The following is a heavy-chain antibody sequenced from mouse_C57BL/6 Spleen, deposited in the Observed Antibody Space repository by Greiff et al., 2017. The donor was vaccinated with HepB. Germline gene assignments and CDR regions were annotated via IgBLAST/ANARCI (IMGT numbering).Heavy chain of an antibody. CDR1: GYTFTSYW. CDR3: ARRDYYSNLYAMDY. CDR2: IDPSDSYT. D-gene: IGHD2-5*01. Sequence: QVQLQQPGAELVKPGASVKLSCKASGYTFTSYWMQWVKQRPGQGLEWIGEIDPSDSYTNYNQKFKGKATLTVDTSSSTAYMQLSSLTSEDSAVYYCARRDYYSNLYAMDYWGQGTSVTVSS. V-gene: IGHV1-50*01. J-gene: IGHJ4*01.